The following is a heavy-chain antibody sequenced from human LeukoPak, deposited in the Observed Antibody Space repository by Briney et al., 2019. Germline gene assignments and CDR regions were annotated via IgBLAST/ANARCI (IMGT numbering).Heavy chain of an antibody. CDR1: GGSFSGYY. D-gene: IGHD3-9*01. Sequence: SETLSLTCAVYGGSFSGYYWSWIRQPPGKGLEWIGEINHSGSTNYNPSLKSRVTISVDTSKNQFSLKLSSVTAADTAVYYCARHVNDILTGYQDYWGQGTLVTVSS. CDR2: INHSGST. V-gene: IGHV4-34*01. CDR3: ARHVNDILTGYQDY. J-gene: IGHJ4*02.